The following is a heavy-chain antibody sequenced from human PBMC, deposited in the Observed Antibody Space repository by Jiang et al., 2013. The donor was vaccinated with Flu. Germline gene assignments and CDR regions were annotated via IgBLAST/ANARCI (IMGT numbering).Heavy chain of an antibody. CDR2: INTNTGNP. V-gene: IGHV7-4-1*02. Sequence: SGSELKKPGASVKVSCKASGYTFTSYAMNWVRQAPGQGLEWMGWINTNTGNPTYAQGFTGRFVFSLDTSVSTAYLQISSLKAEDTAVYYCAREGNYYDSSGYYSLLPTIRYYYGMDVWGQGTTVTVSS. J-gene: IGHJ6*02. CDR1: GYTFTSYA. CDR3: AREGNYYDSSGYYSLLPTIRYYYGMDV. D-gene: IGHD3-22*01.